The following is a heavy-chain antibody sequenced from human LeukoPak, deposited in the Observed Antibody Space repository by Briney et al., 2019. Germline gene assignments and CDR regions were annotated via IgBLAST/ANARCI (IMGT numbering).Heavy chain of an antibody. CDR1: GYSFTANY. J-gene: IGHJ3*02. V-gene: IGHV1-2*02. CDR2: LNPNSGAT. Sequence: ASVKVSCKTSGYSFTANYMQWVRQATGQGLEWMGWLNPNSGATKYAQKFQGRVTMTRDTSINTAYMELSRLTSDDTAVYYCARYRCKTTSGCEDTDAFDTWGQGTMVTVSS. D-gene: IGHD2/OR15-2a*01. CDR3: ARYRCKTTSGCEDTDAFDT.